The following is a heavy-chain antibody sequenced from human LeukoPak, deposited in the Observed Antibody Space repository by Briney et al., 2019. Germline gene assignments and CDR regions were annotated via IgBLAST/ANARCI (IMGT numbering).Heavy chain of an antibody. CDR1: GFSFSDYW. J-gene: IGHJ6*03. Sequence: GGSLRLSCEVSGFSFSDYWMSWVRQAPGEGLEWVTNIKKDGSEKSYVDSVKGRFNISRDNAKNSLYLQMNSLRAEDAAVYYCARAGRYCSGGSCFTLLYYYYYYMDVWGKGTTVTVSS. CDR2: IKKDGSEK. CDR3: ARAGRYCSGGSCFTLLYYYYYYMDV. D-gene: IGHD2-15*01. V-gene: IGHV3-7*01.